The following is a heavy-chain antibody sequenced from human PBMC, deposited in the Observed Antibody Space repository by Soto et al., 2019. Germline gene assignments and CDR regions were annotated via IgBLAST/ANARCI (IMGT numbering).Heavy chain of an antibody. Sequence: SETLSLTCAVSGGSISYYWSWIRQPAGKGLEWIGRIYTSGSTNYNPSLKSRVTMSIDTSKNQFSLKLTSVTAADTAVYFCARGIVDFWSGRHYFDYWGQGTLVTVPQ. J-gene: IGHJ4*02. CDR1: GGSISYY. D-gene: IGHD3-3*01. V-gene: IGHV4-4*07. CDR2: IYTSGST. CDR3: ARGIVDFWSGRHYFDY.